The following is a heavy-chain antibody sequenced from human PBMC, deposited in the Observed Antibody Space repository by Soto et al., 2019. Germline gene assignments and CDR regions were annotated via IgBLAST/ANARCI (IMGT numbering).Heavy chain of an antibody. V-gene: IGHV3-33*01. D-gene: IGHD5-12*01. CDR2: VWYDGGNK. CDR1: GFTFSSYG. CDR3: VRAAGYSGNDYVYYYGMDV. Sequence: QVQLVESGGGVVQPGRSLRLSCAASGFTFSSYGMHWVRQAPGKGLEWVALVWYDGGNKYYADSVKGRFTISRDNSKNTLYMQMTSLRDEDKAVYYCVRAAGYSGNDYVYYYGMDVWCQGTTVTVSS. J-gene: IGHJ6*02.